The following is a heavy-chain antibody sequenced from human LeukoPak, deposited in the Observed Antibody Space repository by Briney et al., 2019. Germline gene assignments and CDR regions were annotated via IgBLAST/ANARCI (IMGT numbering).Heavy chain of an antibody. D-gene: IGHD3-10*01. CDR3: AKDPGLLWFGEYAFDI. V-gene: IGHV3-30*18. CDR1: GFTFSSYG. J-gene: IGHJ3*02. Sequence: GRSLRLSCAASGFTFSSYGMHWVRQAPGTGLEWVAVISYDGSNKYYADSVKGRFTISRDNSKNTLYLQMNSLRAEDTAVYYCAKDPGLLWFGEYAFDIWGQGTMVTVSS. CDR2: ISYDGSNK.